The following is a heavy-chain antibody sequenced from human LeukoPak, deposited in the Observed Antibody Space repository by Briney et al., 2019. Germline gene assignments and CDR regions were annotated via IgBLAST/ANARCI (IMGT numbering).Heavy chain of an antibody. CDR1: GFTFSSYS. J-gene: IGHJ4*02. CDR3: TRPRLGYDYLLDY. CDR2: ISSSSSTI. D-gene: IGHD5-12*01. Sequence: PGGSLRLSCAASGFTFSSYSMNWVRQAPGKGLEWVSYISSSSSTIYYADSVKGRFTISRDNAKNSLYLQMNSLRAEDTAVYYCTRPRLGYDYLLDYWGQGTLVTVSS. V-gene: IGHV3-48*01.